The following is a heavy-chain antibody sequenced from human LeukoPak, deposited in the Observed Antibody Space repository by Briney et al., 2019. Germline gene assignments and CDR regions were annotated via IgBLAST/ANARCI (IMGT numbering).Heavy chain of an antibody. J-gene: IGHJ6*02. V-gene: IGHV7-4-1*02. Sequence: ASVKVSCKASGYTFTSYGISWVRQAPGQGLEWMGWINTNTGNPTYAQGFTGRFVFSLDTSVSTAYLQISSLKAEDTAVYYCARDLLTVVPAAMVFGMDVWGQGTTVTVSS. D-gene: IGHD2-2*01. CDR1: GYTFTSYG. CDR2: INTNTGNP. CDR3: ARDLLTVVPAAMVFGMDV.